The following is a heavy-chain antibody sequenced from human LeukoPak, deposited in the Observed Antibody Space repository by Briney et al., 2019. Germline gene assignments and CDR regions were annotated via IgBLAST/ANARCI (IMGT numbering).Heavy chain of an antibody. Sequence: GAPILSCASSWFPLSRYRLNLVRPAPREGLEWVSYISSYSSTKYYAYCVNGRLTNSRDNAKNSQFLQMTSLGDEETDVYYCARDLDYNILTSYCDHLDYWGQGTLVTVSS. CDR1: WFPLSRYR. J-gene: IGHJ4*02. CDR3: ARDLDYNILTSYCDHLDY. V-gene: IGHV3-48*02. D-gene: IGHD3-9*01. CDR2: ISSYSSTK.